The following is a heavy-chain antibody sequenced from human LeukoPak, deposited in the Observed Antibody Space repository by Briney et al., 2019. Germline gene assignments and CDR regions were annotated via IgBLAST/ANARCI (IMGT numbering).Heavy chain of an antibody. CDR3: AREKGTGNWNARAYYYYYGMDV. CDR2: IKQDGSEK. Sequence: GGSLRLSCAASGFTFSSYWMGWVRQAPGRGLEWVANIKQDGSEKYYVDSVKGRFTISRDNAKNSLYLQMNSLRAEDTAVYYCAREKGTGNWNARAYYYYYGMDVWGQGTTVTVSS. CDR1: GFTFSSYW. D-gene: IGHD1-20*01. J-gene: IGHJ6*02. V-gene: IGHV3-7*01.